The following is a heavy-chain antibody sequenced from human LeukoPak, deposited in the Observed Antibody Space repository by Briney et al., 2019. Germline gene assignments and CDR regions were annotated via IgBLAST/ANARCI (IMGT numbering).Heavy chain of an antibody. CDR1: GGSFSGYY. V-gene: IGHV4-31*11. Sequence: TLSLTCAVYGGSFSGYYWSWIRQHPGKGLEWIGYIYYSGSTYYNPSLKSRVTISVDTSKNQFSLKLSSVTAADTAVYYCAREAVAVNNYFDPWGQGTLVTVSS. D-gene: IGHD6-19*01. CDR2: IYYSGST. CDR3: AREAVAVNNYFDP. J-gene: IGHJ5*02.